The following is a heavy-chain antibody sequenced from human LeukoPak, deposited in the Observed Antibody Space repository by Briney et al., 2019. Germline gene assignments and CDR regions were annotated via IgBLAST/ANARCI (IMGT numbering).Heavy chain of an antibody. CDR3: ARDYFESLWFGDYNWFDP. Sequence: ASVKVSCKASGGTFSSYTISWVRQAPGQGLEWMGWISAYNGNTNYAQKLQGRVTMTTDTSTSTAYMELRSLRSDDTAVYYCARDYFESLWFGDYNWFDPWGQGTLVTVSS. D-gene: IGHD3-10*01. CDR2: ISAYNGNT. J-gene: IGHJ5*02. V-gene: IGHV1-18*01. CDR1: GGTFSSYT.